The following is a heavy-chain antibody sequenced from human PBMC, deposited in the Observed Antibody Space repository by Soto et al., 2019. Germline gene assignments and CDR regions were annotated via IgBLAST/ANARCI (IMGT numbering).Heavy chain of an antibody. V-gene: IGHV3-33*01. D-gene: IGHD6-19*01. Sequence: QVQLVESGGGVVQPGRSLRLSCAVSGFTLSTYGVHWLRQVSGKGLEWVAVIWYDGSKKLYADSVKGRCTISRDTYKNTLYLEMNSLRAEDTAVYYCARDGGSGIDYWGQGTLVTVSS. CDR3: ARDGGSGIDY. J-gene: IGHJ4*02. CDR1: GFTLSTYG. CDR2: IWYDGSKK.